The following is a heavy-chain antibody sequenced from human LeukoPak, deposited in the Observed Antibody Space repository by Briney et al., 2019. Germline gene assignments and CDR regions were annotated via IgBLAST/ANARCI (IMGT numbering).Heavy chain of an antibody. Sequence: LTRSCAPPGGKVTTSWRSWDRQYQGKGLELVANINQDGTEKYYVDSVKCRFTVSRDNAKNSLYLQMNSLRVEDTAIYYCVKVAKYYYGSETYYFFEHWGQGPPVSASS. J-gene: IGHJ4*02. CDR1: GGKVTTSW. V-gene: IGHV3-7*01. CDR3: VKVAKYYYGSETYYFFEH. CDR2: INQDGTEK. D-gene: IGHD3-10*01.